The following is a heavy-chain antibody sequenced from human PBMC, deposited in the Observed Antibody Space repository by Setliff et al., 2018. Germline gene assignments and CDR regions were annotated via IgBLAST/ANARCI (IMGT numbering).Heavy chain of an antibody. CDR2: IDTSSSYI. D-gene: IGHD2-2*01. CDR3: ARSESCGATNCSPFDY. J-gene: IGHJ4*02. CDR1: GFTFSTYT. V-gene: IGHV3-21*01. Sequence: GGSLRLSCAASGFTFSTYTMNWVRQAPGKGLEWVSSIDTSSSYIYYADSVKGRFTISRENAENSLYLQMNSLRAEDTAVYYCARSESCGATNCSPFDYWGQGTLVTVSS.